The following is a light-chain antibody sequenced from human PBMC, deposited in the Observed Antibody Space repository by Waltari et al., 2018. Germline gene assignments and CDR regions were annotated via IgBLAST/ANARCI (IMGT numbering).Light chain of an antibody. CDR3: QSYDSSLSGSV. Sequence: QSVLTQPPSVSGAPGQRVTISCTGSSSNIGAGYDVHWSQQLPGTAPKLLIYGNSIRPSGFPDRFSGSKSGTSASLAITGLQAEDEADYYCQSYDSSLSGSVFGGGTKLTVL. CDR2: GNS. CDR1: SSNIGAGYD. V-gene: IGLV1-40*01. J-gene: IGLJ2*01.